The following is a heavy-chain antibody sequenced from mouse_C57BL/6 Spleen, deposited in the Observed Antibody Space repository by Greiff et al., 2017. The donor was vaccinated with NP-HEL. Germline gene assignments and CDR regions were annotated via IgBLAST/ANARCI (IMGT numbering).Heavy chain of an antibody. CDR1: GYSFTGYY. CDR3: ARYYDYDDGYAMDY. V-gene: IGHV1-31*01. J-gene: IGHJ4*01. D-gene: IGHD2-4*01. Sequence: VHVKQSGPELVKPGASVKISCKASGYSFTGYYMHWVKQSHGNILDWIGYIYPYNGVSSYNQKFKGKATLTVDKSSSTAYMELRSLTSEDSAVYYCARYYDYDDGYAMDYWGQGTSVTVSS. CDR2: IYPYNGVS.